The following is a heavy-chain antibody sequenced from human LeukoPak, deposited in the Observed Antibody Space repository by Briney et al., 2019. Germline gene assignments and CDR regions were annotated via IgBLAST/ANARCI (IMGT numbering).Heavy chain of an antibody. CDR2: IKQDGSEK. J-gene: IGHJ4*02. CDR1: GFTFSRYW. V-gene: IGHV3-7*01. CDR3: ARGQAYFDY. Sequence: GGSLRLSCAASGFTFSRYWMSWVRQAPGKGLEWVANIKQDGSEKYYVDSVKGRFTISRDNAKNSLYLQMNSLRAEDTAVYYCARGQAYFDYWGQGTLVTVSS.